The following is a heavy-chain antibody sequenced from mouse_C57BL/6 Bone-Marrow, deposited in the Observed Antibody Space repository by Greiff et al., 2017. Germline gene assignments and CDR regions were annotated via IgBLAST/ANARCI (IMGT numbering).Heavy chain of an antibody. D-gene: IGHD1-1*01. J-gene: IGHJ2*01. CDR1: GYTFTDYY. V-gene: IGHV1-19*01. Sequence: EVKLMESGPVLVKPGASVKMSCKASGYTFTDYYMNWVKQSHGKSLEWIGVINPYNGGTSYNQKFKGKATLTVDKSSSTAYMELNSLTSEDSAVYYCARYYGSSYDEYWGQGTTLTVSS. CDR3: ARYYGSSYDEY. CDR2: INPYNGGT.